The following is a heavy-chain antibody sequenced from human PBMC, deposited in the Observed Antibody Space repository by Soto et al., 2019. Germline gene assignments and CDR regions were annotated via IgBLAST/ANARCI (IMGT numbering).Heavy chain of an antibody. D-gene: IGHD3-9*01. V-gene: IGHV3-49*03. CDR1: GFTFGDYA. CDR2: IRSKAYGGTT. Sequence: GGSLRLSCTASGFTFGDYAMSWFRQAPGKGLEWVGFIRSKAYGGTTEYAASVKGRFTISRDDSKSIAYLQMNSLKTEDTAVYYCTSVPDYDILTGRPYYYYGMDVWGQGTTVTVSS. J-gene: IGHJ6*02. CDR3: TSVPDYDILTGRPYYYYGMDV.